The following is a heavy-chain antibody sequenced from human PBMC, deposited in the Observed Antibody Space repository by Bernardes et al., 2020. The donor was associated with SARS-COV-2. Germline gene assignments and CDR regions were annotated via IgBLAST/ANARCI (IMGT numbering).Heavy chain of an antibody. J-gene: IGHJ5*02. D-gene: IGHD4-17*01. CDR1: GGSISSGGYY. CDR2: IYYSGST. CDR3: ARVRGDYGDYVNSRSWFDP. V-gene: IGHV4-31*11. Sequence: SEPLSLTCAVSGGSISSGGYYWSWLLQHPGKGLEWIGFIYYSGSTYYNPSLDSRFTISVDTSKNRFSLKLSSVNAADTAVYYCARVRGDYGDYVNSRSWFDPWGQGTLVTVSS.